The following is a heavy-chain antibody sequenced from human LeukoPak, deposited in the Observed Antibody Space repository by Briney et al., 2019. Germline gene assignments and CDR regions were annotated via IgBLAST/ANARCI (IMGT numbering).Heavy chain of an antibody. CDR1: SGSISTYY. D-gene: IGHD3-22*01. CDR2: IYYSGST. J-gene: IGHJ4*02. CDR3: ARPMDYYDSSGYYEGAFDY. V-gene: IGHV4-39*01. Sequence: SETLSLTCTVSSGSISTYYWSWIRQPPGKGLEWIGSIYYSGSTYYNPSLKSRVTISVDTSKNQFSLKLSSVTAADTAVYYCARPMDYYDSSGYYEGAFDYWGQGTLVTVSS.